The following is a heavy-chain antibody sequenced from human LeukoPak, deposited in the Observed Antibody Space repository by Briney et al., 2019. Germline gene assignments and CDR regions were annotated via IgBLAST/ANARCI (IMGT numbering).Heavy chain of an antibody. V-gene: IGHV3-53*01. Sequence: GGSLRLSCAASGFTVSSNYMSWVRQAPGKGLELDSVIYSCGSTYYADSVKGRFTISRDNSKNTLYLQMNSLRAEDTAVYYCARYYHDSSGYFDYWGQGTLVTVSS. D-gene: IGHD3-22*01. CDR2: IYSCGST. CDR3: ARYYHDSSGYFDY. J-gene: IGHJ4*02. CDR1: GFTVSSNY.